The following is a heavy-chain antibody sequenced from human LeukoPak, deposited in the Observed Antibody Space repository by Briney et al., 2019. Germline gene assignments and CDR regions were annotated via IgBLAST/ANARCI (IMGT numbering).Heavy chain of an antibody. CDR1: GGSFSGYY. CDR2: INHSGST. J-gene: IGHJ4*02. D-gene: IGHD4-17*01. CDR3: ARLGLSTLTTGYFDF. Sequence: SETLSLTCAVYGGSFSGYYWSWIRQPPGKGLEWIGEINHSGSTNYNPSLKSRVTISVDTSKNQFSLKLSSVTAADTAVYYCARLGLSTLTTGYFDFWGQGNLVTVSS. V-gene: IGHV4-34*01.